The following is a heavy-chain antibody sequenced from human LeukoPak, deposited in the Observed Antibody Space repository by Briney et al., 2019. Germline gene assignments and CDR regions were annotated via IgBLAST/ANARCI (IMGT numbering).Heavy chain of an antibody. V-gene: IGHV4-39*01. D-gene: IGHD3-22*01. CDR3: ARATNYYDSSGYYHNWFDP. CDR1: GVSISSTSYY. Sequence: SETLSLTCTVSGVSISSTSYYWGWIRQPPGKGLEWIASIYYSGSTYYNPSLKSRVTISVDTSKNQFSLKLSSVTAADTAVYYCARATNYYDSSGYYHNWFDPWGQGTLVTVSS. CDR2: IYYSGST. J-gene: IGHJ5*02.